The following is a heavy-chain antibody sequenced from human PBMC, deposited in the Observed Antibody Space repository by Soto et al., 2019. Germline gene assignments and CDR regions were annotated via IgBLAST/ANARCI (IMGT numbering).Heavy chain of an antibody. CDR3: ARDLGKYCSSTSCYSYYGMDV. CDR2: IYYSGST. Sequence: SETLSLTCTVSGGSISSSSYYWGWIRQPPGKGLEWIGSIYYSGSTYYNPSLKSRVTISVDTSKNQFSLKLSSVTAADTAVYYCARDLGKYCSSTSCYSYYGMDVWGQGTTVTVSS. CDR1: GGSISSSSYY. J-gene: IGHJ6*02. V-gene: IGHV4-39*07. D-gene: IGHD2-2*01.